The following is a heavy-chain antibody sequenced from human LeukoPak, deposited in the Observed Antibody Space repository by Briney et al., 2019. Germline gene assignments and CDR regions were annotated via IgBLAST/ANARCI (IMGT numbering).Heavy chain of an antibody. V-gene: IGHV4-31*03. CDR2: IHHSGSS. CDR3: ANYGSGSYRFGP. Sequence: SETLSLTCTVSGGSISSGGYYWSWSRQHPGKGLEWIGYIHHSGSSYYNPSLKSRVIISVDTSKNQFSLKLNSVTAADTAVYYCANYGSGSYRFGPWGQGTLVTVSS. J-gene: IGHJ5*02. CDR1: GGSISSGGYY. D-gene: IGHD3-10*01.